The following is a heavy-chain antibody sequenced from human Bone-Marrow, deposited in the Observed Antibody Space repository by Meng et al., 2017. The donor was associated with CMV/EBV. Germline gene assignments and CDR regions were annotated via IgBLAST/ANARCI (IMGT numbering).Heavy chain of an antibody. CDR2: VSTSGDTT. V-gene: IGHV3-48*03. CDR1: GFTFSDYE. J-gene: IGHJ4*02. D-gene: IGHD1-26*01. CDR3: ARVPYAGSYFIAHDY. Sequence: GESLKISCAASGFTFSDYEMNWVRQAAGKGLDWVSYVSTSGDTTYYADSVKGRFTISRDNAKNSLYLQMNSLRVEDTAVYYGARVPYAGSYFIAHDYWGQGTLVTVSS.